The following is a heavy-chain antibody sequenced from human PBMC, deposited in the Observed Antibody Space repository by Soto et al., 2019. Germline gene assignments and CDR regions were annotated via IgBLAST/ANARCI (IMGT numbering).Heavy chain of an antibody. V-gene: IGHV4-59*01. D-gene: IGHD6-13*01. J-gene: IGHJ5*02. CDR1: GGSISSYY. Sequence: PSETLSLTCTVSGGSISSYYWSWIRQPPGKGLEWIGYIYYSGSTNYNPSLKSRVTISVDTSRNQFSLKLSSVTAADTAVYYCARRIAAAGMGGFDPWGQGTLVTVS. CDR2: IYYSGST. CDR3: ARRIAAAGMGGFDP.